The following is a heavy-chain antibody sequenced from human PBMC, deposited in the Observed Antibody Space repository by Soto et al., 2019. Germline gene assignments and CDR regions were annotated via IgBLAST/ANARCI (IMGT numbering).Heavy chain of an antibody. CDR2: YDPEDAKT. CDR1: GYTLLELS. D-gene: IGHD1-1*01. J-gene: IGHJ4*02. Sequence: GASVKVSCKLSGYTLLELSIHWVRQAPGKGLEWMGGYDPEDAKTIYAQKSQGRVIMTEDTSTNTAYLEVRGLQYEHTAVSYRTYQNWRWRKQLDNWGQATLVSVSS. CDR3: TYQNWRWRKQLDN. V-gene: IGHV1-24*01.